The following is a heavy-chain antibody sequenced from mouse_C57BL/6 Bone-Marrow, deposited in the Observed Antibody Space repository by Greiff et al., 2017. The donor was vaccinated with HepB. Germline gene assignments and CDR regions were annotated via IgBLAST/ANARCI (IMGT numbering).Heavy chain of an antibody. D-gene: IGHD1-1*01. Sequence: VKLMESGAELARPGASVKMSCKASGYTFTSYTMHWVKQRPGQGLEWIGYINPSSGYTKYNQKFKDKATLTADKSSSTAYMQLSSLTSEDSAVYYCARSEGSSYWYFDVWGTGTTVTVSS. CDR2: INPSSGYT. J-gene: IGHJ1*03. V-gene: IGHV1-4*01. CDR3: ARSEGSSYWYFDV. CDR1: GYTFTSYT.